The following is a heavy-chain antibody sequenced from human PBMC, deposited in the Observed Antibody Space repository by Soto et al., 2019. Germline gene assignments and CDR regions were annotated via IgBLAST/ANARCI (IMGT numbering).Heavy chain of an antibody. J-gene: IGHJ6*02. CDR1: GFPFSTYT. CDR3: ARDDAIFGAIPSMDI. V-gene: IGHV3-21*06. CDR2: ITTGSSRNI. D-gene: IGHD3-3*01. Sequence: PGGSLRLSCSASGFPFSTYTMYWVRQAPGKGLEWVSSITTGSSRNIFYADSVKGRFTISRDNANSILYLEMDNLRVEDTAVYYCARDDAIFGAIPSMDIWGQGTTVTVSS.